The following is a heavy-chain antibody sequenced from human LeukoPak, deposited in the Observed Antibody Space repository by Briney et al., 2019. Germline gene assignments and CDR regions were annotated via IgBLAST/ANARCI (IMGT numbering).Heavy chain of an antibody. Sequence: ASVKVSCKASGYTFTSYDINWVRQATGQGLEWMGWMNPNSGSTGYAQKFQGRVTITRNTSISTAYMELSSLRSEDTAVYYCARAGDSSGYYNFFDYWGQGTLVTVSS. J-gene: IGHJ4*02. CDR1: GYTFTSYD. D-gene: IGHD3-22*01. CDR2: MNPNSGST. V-gene: IGHV1-8*03. CDR3: ARAGDSSGYYNFFDY.